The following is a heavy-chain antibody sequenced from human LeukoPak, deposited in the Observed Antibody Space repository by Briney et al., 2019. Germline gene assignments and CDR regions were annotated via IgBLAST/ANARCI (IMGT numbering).Heavy chain of an antibody. CDR2: IYSGGST. Sequence: PGGSLRLSCAASEFTVSSNYMSWVRQAPGKGLEWVSVIYSGGSTYYADSVKGRFTISGDNSKNTLYVQMNSLRAEDTAVYYCTKSSSSSDISGYNDYWGQGTLVTVSS. V-gene: IGHV3-53*01. D-gene: IGHD3-22*01. J-gene: IGHJ4*02. CDR1: EFTVSSNY. CDR3: TKSSSSSDISGYNDY.